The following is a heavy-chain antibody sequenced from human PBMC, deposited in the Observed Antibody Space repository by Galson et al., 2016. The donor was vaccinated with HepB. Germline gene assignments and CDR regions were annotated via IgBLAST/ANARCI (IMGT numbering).Heavy chain of an antibody. CDR2: ITPIFGTA. Sequence: SVKVSCKASGGTFSSNAINWVRQAPGQGLEWMGRITPIFGTAKYAQKFQGRVTITADESTTTAYMALGSLISEDTAVYYCASKQEDRAGWYKNYFYYAMDVWGQGTTVTVSS. J-gene: IGHJ6*02. V-gene: IGHV1-69*13. D-gene: IGHD1-14*01. CDR3: ASKQEDRAGWYKNYFYYAMDV. CDR1: GGTFSSNA.